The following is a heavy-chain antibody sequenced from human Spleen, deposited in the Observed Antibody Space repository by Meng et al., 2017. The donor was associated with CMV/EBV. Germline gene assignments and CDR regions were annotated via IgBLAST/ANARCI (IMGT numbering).Heavy chain of an antibody. V-gene: IGHV3-23*01. CDR3: AKERLTRLGLGDY. CDR2: ISGSGSTT. J-gene: IGHJ4*02. CDR1: GFGFNNFA. Sequence: CAASGFGFNNFAMSWVRQAPGKGLEWVSGISGSGSTTYYADSVKGRFTISRDNSKNSLFLQMNSLRAEDTAVYYCAKERLTRLGLGDYWGQGTLVTVSS. D-gene: IGHD3-16*01.